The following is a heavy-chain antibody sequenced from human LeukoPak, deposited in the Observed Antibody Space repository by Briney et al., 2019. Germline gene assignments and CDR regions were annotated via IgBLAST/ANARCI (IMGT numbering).Heavy chain of an antibody. D-gene: IGHD5-24*01. Sequence: PGGSLRLSCAASGFTVSSNYMSWVRQAPGKGLEWVSVIYSGGSTYYADSVKGRFTISRGNSKNTLYLQMNSLRAEDTAVYYCARSEMATILGFDYWGQGTLVTVSS. CDR1: GFTVSSNY. V-gene: IGHV3-53*01. CDR3: ARSEMATILGFDY. J-gene: IGHJ4*02. CDR2: IYSGGST.